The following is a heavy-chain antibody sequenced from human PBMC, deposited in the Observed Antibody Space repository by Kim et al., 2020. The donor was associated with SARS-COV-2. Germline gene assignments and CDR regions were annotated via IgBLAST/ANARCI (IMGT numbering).Heavy chain of an antibody. Sequence: GGSLRLSCAASGFTFSRYWMSWVRQAPGKGLEWVANINQDGSEKYYVDSVKGRFTISRDNAQNSLDLHMNSLRAEDTAVYSCVRDQGWRVQGWFDSWGQGTLVTVSS. CDR1: GFTFSRYW. CDR3: VRDQGWRVQGWFDS. D-gene: IGHD6-19*01. V-gene: IGHV3-7*01. J-gene: IGHJ5*01. CDR2: INQDGSEK.